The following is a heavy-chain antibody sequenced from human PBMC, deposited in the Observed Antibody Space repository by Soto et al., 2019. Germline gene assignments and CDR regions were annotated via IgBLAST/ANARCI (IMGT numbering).Heavy chain of an antibody. Sequence: ESGGGLVQPGGSLRLSCAASGFTFSNYALSWVRQAPGKGLEWVSGISGGTDVTYYADSVKGRSTISRDNSRYTLSLEMNSLRAEDTAVYYCAKGRGTPFYFDSWGQGILVTVSS. CDR1: GFTFSNYA. CDR2: ISGGTDVT. CDR3: AKGRGTPFYFDS. J-gene: IGHJ4*02. V-gene: IGHV3-23*01.